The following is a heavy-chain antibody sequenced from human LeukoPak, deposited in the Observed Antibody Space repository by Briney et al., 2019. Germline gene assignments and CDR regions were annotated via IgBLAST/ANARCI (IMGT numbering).Heavy chain of an antibody. D-gene: IGHD6-13*01. CDR3: ARPGRDRGSSWYFGAFDI. J-gene: IGHJ3*02. CDR2: IYPGDSDT. Sequence: GESLKISCKGSGYSFTSYWIAWVRPMPGKGLEWMGIIYPGDSDTRYSASFQGQVTISADKYISTAYLQWSSLKASDTAMYYCARPGRDRGSSWYFGAFDIWGQGTMVTVSS. CDR1: GYSFTSYW. V-gene: IGHV5-51*01.